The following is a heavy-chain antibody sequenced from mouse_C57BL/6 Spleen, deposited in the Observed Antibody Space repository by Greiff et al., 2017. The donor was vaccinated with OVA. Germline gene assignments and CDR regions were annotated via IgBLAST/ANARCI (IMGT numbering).Heavy chain of an antibody. Sequence: QVQLQQSGAELARPGASVKLSCKASGYTFTSYGISWVKQRPGQGLEWIGEIYPRSGNTYYNEKFKGKATLTADKSSSTAYMELRSLTSEDSAVYVCARYYGSPNYAMDYWGQGTSVTVSS. V-gene: IGHV1-81*01. J-gene: IGHJ4*01. D-gene: IGHD1-1*01. CDR3: ARYYGSPNYAMDY. CDR2: IYPRSGNT. CDR1: GYTFTSYG.